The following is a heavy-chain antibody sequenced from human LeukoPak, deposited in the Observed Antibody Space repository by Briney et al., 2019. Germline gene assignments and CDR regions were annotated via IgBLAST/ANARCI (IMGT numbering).Heavy chain of an antibody. CDR1: GVTCSSYS. D-gene: IGHD4-11*01. Sequence: GGSLRLSCAASGVTCSSYSMNWVRQAPGKGLEWVSYISSRSSTIYYADSVKGRFTISRDNAKNSLYLQMNYLTTEDTAVYFCARDEAYSSFDYWGQGILVTVSS. J-gene: IGHJ4*02. V-gene: IGHV3-48*04. CDR3: ARDEAYSSFDY. CDR2: ISSRSSTI.